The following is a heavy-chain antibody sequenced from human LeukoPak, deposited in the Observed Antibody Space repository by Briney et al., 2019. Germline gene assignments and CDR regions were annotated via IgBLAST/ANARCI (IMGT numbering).Heavy chain of an antibody. D-gene: IGHD2-2*01. V-gene: IGHV3-33*01. CDR3: ARGGYCSSTSCLNDALDI. CDR2: IWYDGSNK. Sequence: GGSLRLSCAASGFTFSSYGMHWVRQAPGKGLEWVAVIWYDGSNKYYADSVKGRFTISRDNSKNTLYLQMNSLRAGDTAVYYCARGGYCSSTSCLNDALDIWGQGTMVTVSS. CDR1: GFTFSSYG. J-gene: IGHJ3*02.